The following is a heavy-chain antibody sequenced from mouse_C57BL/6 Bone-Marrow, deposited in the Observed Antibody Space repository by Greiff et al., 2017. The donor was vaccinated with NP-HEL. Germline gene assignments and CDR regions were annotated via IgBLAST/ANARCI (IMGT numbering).Heavy chain of an antibody. Sequence: QVQLQQPGAELVKPGASVKLSCKASGYTFTSYWMHWVKQRPGQGLEWIGMIYPNSGSTNYNEKFKSKATLTVDKSSSTAYMKLSSLTSEDSAVYYGEREDYGSSPYYFDYWGQGTTLTVSS. V-gene: IGHV1-64*01. CDR3: EREDYGSSPYYFDY. CDR2: IYPNSGST. J-gene: IGHJ2*01. CDR1: GYTFTSYW. D-gene: IGHD1-1*01.